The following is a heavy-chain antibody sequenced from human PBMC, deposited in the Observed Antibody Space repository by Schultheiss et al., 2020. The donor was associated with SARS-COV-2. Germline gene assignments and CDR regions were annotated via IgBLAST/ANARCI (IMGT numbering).Heavy chain of an antibody. V-gene: IGHV4-39*07. Sequence: SQTLSLTCTVSGGSVSSGSYYWGWIRQPPGKGLEWIGSIYHSGSTYYNPSLKSRVTISVDMSNNQFSMRLRSVAAADTAIYYCARRRYFDWFDPWGQGTLVTVSS. D-gene: IGHD3-9*01. CDR3: ARRRYFDWFDP. CDR1: GGSVSSGSYY. J-gene: IGHJ5*02. CDR2: IYHSGST.